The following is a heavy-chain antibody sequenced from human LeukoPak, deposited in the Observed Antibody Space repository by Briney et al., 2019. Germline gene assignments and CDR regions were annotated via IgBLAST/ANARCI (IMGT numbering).Heavy chain of an antibody. D-gene: IGHD3-22*01. CDR3: AKEKYYYDSSGYYSGVDY. V-gene: IGHV3-30*18. CDR1: GFTFSSYG. Sequence: GGSLRLSCAASGFTFSSYGMHWARQAPGKGLEWVAVISYDGSNKYYADSVKGRFTISRDNSKNTLYLQMNSLRAEDTAVYYCAKEKYYYDSSGYYSGVDYWGQGTLVTVSS. CDR2: ISYDGSNK. J-gene: IGHJ4*02.